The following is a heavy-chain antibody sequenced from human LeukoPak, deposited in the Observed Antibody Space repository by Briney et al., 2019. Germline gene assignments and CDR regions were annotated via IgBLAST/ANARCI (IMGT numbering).Heavy chain of an antibody. V-gene: IGHV3-48*04. CDR3: ARPLESYYYMDV. Sequence: PGGSLGLSCAASVFTFSRYSMNWVRQAPGKGLEWVSYISSKNVIYYADSVKGRFTISRDNAKNSLYLQMNSLRAEDTAVYYCARPLESYYYMDVWGKGTTVTISS. D-gene: IGHD3-3*01. J-gene: IGHJ6*03. CDR1: VFTFSRYS. CDR2: ISSKNVI.